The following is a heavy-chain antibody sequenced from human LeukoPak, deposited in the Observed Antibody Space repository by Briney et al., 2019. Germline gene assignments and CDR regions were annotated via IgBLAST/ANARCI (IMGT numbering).Heavy chain of an antibody. J-gene: IGHJ5*02. CDR1: GGSISGYY. D-gene: IGHD3-3*01. V-gene: IGHV4-4*07. Sequence: PSETLSLTCTVSGGSISGYYWSWIRQPAGKGLEWIGRIYSSGSTNYNPSLKSRVTMSIDTSKNQFSLKLGSVTAADTAFYYCARDTKFSPWGQGTLVTVSS. CDR3: ARDTKFSP. CDR2: IYSSGST.